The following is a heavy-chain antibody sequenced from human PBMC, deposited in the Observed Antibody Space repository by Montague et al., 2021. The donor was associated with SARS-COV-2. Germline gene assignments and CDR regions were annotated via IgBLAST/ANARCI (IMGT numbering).Heavy chain of an antibody. Sequence: SETLSLTCTVSGGSISSNYCNWIRQPPGRGLDLIGYIYYSGSTNYNPSLESRVTISADTSKNHFSLNLTSVTAADTAIYYCARGTRVVGITPGFRYWGQGTQVAVSS. CDR2: IYYSGST. CDR1: GGSISSNY. CDR3: ARGTRVVGITPGFRY. V-gene: IGHV4-59*12. D-gene: IGHD2-21*01. J-gene: IGHJ4*02.